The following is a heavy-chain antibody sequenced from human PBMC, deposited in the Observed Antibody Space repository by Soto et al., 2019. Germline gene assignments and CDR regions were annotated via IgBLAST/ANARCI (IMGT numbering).Heavy chain of an antibody. CDR2: ISAYNGNT. D-gene: IGHD6-19*01. CDR3: AREPPTRYRGRGSGWSRYFDY. V-gene: IGHV1-18*01. Sequence: ASVKVSCKASGYTFTSYGISWVRHAPGQGLEWMGWISAYNGNTNYAQKLQGRVTMTTDTSTSTAYMELRSLRSDDAAVYYCAREPPTRYRGRGSGWSRYFDYWGQGTLVTVSS. CDR1: GYTFTSYG. J-gene: IGHJ4*02.